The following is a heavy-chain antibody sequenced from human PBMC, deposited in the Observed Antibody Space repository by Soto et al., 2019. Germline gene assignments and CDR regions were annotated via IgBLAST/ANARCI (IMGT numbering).Heavy chain of an antibody. J-gene: IGHJ6*02. D-gene: IGHD2-2*01. CDR1: GYSFTSYW. CDR3: ASSYCSSTSCYGKYYYYGMDV. Sequence: PGESLKISCKGSGYSFTSYWIGWARQMPGKGLEWMGIIYPGDSDTRYSPSFQGQVTISADKSISTAYLQWSSLKASDTAMYYCASSYCSSTSCYGKYYYYGMDVWGQGTTVTVSS. CDR2: IYPGDSDT. V-gene: IGHV5-51*01.